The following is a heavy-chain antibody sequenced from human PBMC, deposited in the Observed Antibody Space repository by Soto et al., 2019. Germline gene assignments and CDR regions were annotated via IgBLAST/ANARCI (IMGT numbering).Heavy chain of an antibody. J-gene: IGHJ4*02. V-gene: IGHV1-18*01. CDR2: ISAYNGNT. CDR3: ARSSSDYGDDGLSLGY. CDR1: GYTFSGYG. D-gene: IGHD4-17*01. Sequence: QVQLVQSGAEVKKPGASVKVSCKASGYTFSGYGINWVRQAPGQGLEWMGWISAYNGNTKYAQKFQGRVTMTTDTSTSTAHMELRSLRSDDTAVYFCARSSSDYGDDGLSLGYWGQVTLVTVSS.